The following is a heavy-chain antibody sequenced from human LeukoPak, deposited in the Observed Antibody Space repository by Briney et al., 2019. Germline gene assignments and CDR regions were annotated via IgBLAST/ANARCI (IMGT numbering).Heavy chain of an antibody. D-gene: IGHD6-19*01. CDR2: ISYDGSNK. CDR3: ARDQGHKSSGYYFDY. J-gene: IGHJ4*02. V-gene: IGHV3-30-3*01. Sequence: GGSLRLSRAASGFTFSSYAMHWVRQAPGKGLEWVAVISYDGSNKYYADSVKGRFTISRDNSKNTLYLQMNSLRAEDTAVYYCARDQGHKSSGYYFDYWGQGTLVTVSS. CDR1: GFTFSSYA.